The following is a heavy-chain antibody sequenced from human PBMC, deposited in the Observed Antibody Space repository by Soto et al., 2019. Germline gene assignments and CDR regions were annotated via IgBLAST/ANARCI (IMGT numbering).Heavy chain of an antibody. CDR1: GCSIIRYY. J-gene: IGHJ5*02. D-gene: IGHD3-16*01. CDR2: IYYSGST. Sequence: SETLSLTCTVSGCSIIRYYWSWIRQPPGKGLEWIGYIYYSGSTNYNPSLKSRVTISVDTSKNQFSLKLSSVTAADTAVYYCARLLNWFDPWGQGTLVTVSS. CDR3: ARLLNWFDP. V-gene: IGHV4-59*08.